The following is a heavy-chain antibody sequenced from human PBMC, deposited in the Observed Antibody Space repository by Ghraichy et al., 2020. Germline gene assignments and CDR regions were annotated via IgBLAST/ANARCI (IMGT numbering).Heavy chain of an antibody. Sequence: ESLNISCAVYGGSFSGYYWSWIRQPPGKGLEWIGEINHSGSTNYNPSLKSRVTISVDTSKNQFSLKLSSVTAADTAVYYCASYGDYAYFDYWGQGTLVTVSS. CDR1: GGSFSGYY. V-gene: IGHV4-34*01. D-gene: IGHD4-17*01. CDR3: ASYGDYAYFDY. J-gene: IGHJ4*02. CDR2: INHSGST.